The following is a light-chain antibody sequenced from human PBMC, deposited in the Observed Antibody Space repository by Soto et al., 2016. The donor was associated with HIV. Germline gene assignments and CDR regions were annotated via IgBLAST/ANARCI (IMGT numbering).Light chain of an antibody. Sequence: SYELTQPPSVSVSPGQTATITCSGDALPRQYAFWFQQKPGQAPLLVIYGRDSRPSEIPDRFSGSSSGNTASLTITGAQAEDEADYYCDSRDSTNKYVIFGGGTKLTVL. CDR1: ALPRQY. J-gene: IGLJ2*01. CDR2: GRD. V-gene: IGLV3-25*02. CDR3: DSRDSTNKYVI.